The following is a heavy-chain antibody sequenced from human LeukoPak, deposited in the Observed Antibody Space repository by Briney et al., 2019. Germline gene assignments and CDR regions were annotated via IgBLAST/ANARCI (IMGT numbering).Heavy chain of an antibody. CDR3: ARETYLDAFDI. CDR2: IYTSGST. D-gene: IGHD3-10*01. CDR1: GGSISSYY. J-gene: IGHJ3*02. V-gene: IGHV4-4*07. Sequence: SETLSLTCTVPGGSISSYYWSWIWQPAGKGLQWIGRIYTSGSTNYNPSLKSRVTMSVDTSKNQFSLKLSSVTAADTAVYYCARETYLDAFDIWGQGTMVTVSS.